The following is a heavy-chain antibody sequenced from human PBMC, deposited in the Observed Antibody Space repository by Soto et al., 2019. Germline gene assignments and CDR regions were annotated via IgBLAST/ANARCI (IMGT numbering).Heavy chain of an antibody. CDR2: IFHTGTT. Sequence: QVQLQESGPGLVKPSETLSLTCTVSGGSITNYYYSWIRQPPGKGLEWIGYIFHTGTTSYNPSLMSRVTLSVDTSQSQFSLKLNSVTAADTAVYYCTTEAYDNSGSLAFDIWGPGTLVTVS. CDR1: GGSITNYY. J-gene: IGHJ3*02. V-gene: IGHV4-59*08. D-gene: IGHD3-22*01. CDR3: TTEAYDNSGSLAFDI.